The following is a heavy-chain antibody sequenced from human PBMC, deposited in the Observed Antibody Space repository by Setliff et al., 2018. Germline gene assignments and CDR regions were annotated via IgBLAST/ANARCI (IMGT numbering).Heavy chain of an antibody. D-gene: IGHD2-15*01. V-gene: IGHV4-4*02. J-gene: IGHJ5*02. CDR1: GGSISSSNW. Sequence: SETLSLTCAVSGGSISSSNWWSWVRQPPGKGLEWIGEIYHSGSTNYNPSLKCRVTISVDKSKNQFSLKLSSVTAADTAVYYCARHIRRGCSVTSCQNGFDPWGQGTLVTVS. CDR3: ARHIRRGCSVTSCQNGFDP. CDR2: IYHSGST.